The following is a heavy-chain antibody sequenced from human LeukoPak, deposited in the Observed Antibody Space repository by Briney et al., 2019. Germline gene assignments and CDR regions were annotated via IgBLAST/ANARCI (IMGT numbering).Heavy chain of an antibody. CDR2: INPNSGGT. D-gene: IGHD2-21*02. J-gene: IGHJ4*02. CDR1: GYTFTGYY. Sequence: GVPVKLSCKASGYTFTGYYMHWVRQAPGQGLEWMGWINPNSGGTNYAQKFQGRVTMTRDTSISTAYMELSRLRSDDTAVYYCARGVVVTAIQTRYYFDYWGQGTLVTVSS. CDR3: ARGVVVTAIQTRYYFDY. V-gene: IGHV1-2*02.